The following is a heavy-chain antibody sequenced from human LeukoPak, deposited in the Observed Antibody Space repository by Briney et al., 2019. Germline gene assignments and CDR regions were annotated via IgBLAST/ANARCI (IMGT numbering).Heavy chain of an antibody. CDR2: VYNDGRT. CDR1: GFSVSSNY. Sequence: GGSLRISCGASGFSVSSNYMSWVRQAPGKGLDWVSVVYNDGRTYYADSVKGRFTISRNTSQNTLYLQMNSLGVEDTAVYYCARGGAIASRPRGNDVFDIWGRGTTVIVSS. CDR3: ARGGAIASRPRGNDVFDI. J-gene: IGHJ3*02. D-gene: IGHD6-6*01. V-gene: IGHV3-53*01.